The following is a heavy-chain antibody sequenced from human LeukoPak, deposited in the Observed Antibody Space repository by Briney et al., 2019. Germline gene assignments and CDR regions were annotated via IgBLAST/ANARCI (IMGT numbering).Heavy chain of an antibody. CDR2: ISYDGSNK. Sequence: GGSLRLSCAASGFTFSSYGMHWVRQAPGKGLEWVAVISYDGSNKYYADSVKGRFTISRDNSKNTLYLQMNSLRAEDTAVYYCASSGSYYNGGYWGQGTLVTVSS. V-gene: IGHV3-30*03. CDR1: GFTFSSYG. J-gene: IGHJ4*02. D-gene: IGHD3-10*01. CDR3: ASSGSYYNGGY.